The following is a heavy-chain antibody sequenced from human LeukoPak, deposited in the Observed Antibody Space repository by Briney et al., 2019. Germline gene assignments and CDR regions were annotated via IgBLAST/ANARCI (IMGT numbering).Heavy chain of an antibody. CDR2: IKSDGSST. V-gene: IGHV3-74*01. CDR1: GFTFSSYW. Sequence: QPGGSLRLSCSASGFTFSSYWMHWVRQVPGKGLVWVSRIKSDGSSTSYADSVKGRFTISRDNVKNMLYLHMNSPRVEDTAVYYCAREVYYGSGNWFDRWGQGTLVTVSS. D-gene: IGHD3-10*01. J-gene: IGHJ5*02. CDR3: AREVYYGSGNWFDR.